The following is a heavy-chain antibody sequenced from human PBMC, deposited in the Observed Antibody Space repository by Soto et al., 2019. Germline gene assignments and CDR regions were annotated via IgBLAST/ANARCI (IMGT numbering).Heavy chain of an antibody. CDR3: AIPPRRVPTAIFAYNMDG. V-gene: IGHV1-69*01. CDR1: GDSFNTYA. D-gene: IGHD2-2*02. Sequence: QVQLVQSGAEVKNPGSSVKVSCKASGDSFNTYALNWVRQAPGQGLEWMGGIIPIVGTADYAQKFQGRFTITEDESTSTAYMELSSLRSEDPAVYYGAIPPRRVPTAIFAYNMDGWGQGTTVTVSS. J-gene: IGHJ6*02. CDR2: IIPIVGTA.